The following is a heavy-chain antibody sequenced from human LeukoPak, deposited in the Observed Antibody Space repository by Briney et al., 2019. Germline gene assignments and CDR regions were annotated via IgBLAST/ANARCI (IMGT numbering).Heavy chain of an antibody. CDR3: ARESQAYYYGSGSPNY. J-gene: IGHJ4*02. V-gene: IGHV3-30*04. CDR2: ISYDGSNK. Sequence: PGRSLRLSCAASGFTFSSYAMHWVRQAPGKGLEWVAVISYDGSNKDYADSVKGRFTITRDNSKNTLYLQLNSLRAEDTAVYYCARESQAYYYGSGSPNYWGQGTLVTVAS. D-gene: IGHD3-10*01. CDR1: GFTFSSYA.